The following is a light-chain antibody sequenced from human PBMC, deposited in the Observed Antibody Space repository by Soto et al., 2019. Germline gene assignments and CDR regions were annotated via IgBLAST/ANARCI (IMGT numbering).Light chain of an antibody. CDR3: QQYGSSPRT. CDR1: QSVSSSS. Sequence: EIVLTQAPDTLSLSPGERATLSCRTSQSVSSSSLAWYQQRRGQAPRLLIHGASSRDTGIPDRFSGSGSGTDCTLTISRLEPEDFEVYYCQQYGSSPRTFGQGTKVDIK. J-gene: IGKJ1*01. CDR2: GAS. V-gene: IGKV3-20*01.